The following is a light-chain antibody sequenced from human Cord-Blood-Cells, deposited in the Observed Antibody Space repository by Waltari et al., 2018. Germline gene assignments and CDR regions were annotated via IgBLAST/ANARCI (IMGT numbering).Light chain of an antibody. V-gene: IGKV3-15*01. J-gene: IGKJ4*01. CDR1: QSVSSN. CDR2: GAS. CDR3: QQYNNWPPLT. Sequence: EIVMTQSPATLSVSPGERATLSCRASQSVSSNLAWYQQKPGQAPRLLIYGASTSATGIPARFSGSGSGTEFTLTISILQSEDFAVYYCQQYNNWPPLTFDGGTKVEIK.